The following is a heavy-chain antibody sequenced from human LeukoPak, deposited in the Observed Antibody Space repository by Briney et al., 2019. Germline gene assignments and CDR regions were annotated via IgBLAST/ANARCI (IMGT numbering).Heavy chain of an antibody. V-gene: IGHV4-4*07. CDR2: IDTSGST. D-gene: IGHD2-2*01. CDR1: GGSISSYY. J-gene: IGHJ3*02. Sequence: SETLSLTCTVSGGSISSYYWSWIRQPAGKGLEWIGRIDTSGSTIYNPSLKSRVTTSVDTSKNQFSLKLSSVTAADTAVYYCARDHVVVPAARSGIDAFDIWGQGTMVTVSS. CDR3: ARDHVVVPAARSGIDAFDI.